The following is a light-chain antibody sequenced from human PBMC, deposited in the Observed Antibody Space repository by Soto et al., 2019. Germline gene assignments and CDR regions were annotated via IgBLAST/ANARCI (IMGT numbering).Light chain of an antibody. J-gene: IGLJ2*01. V-gene: IGLV7-43*01. CDR2: STN. Sequence: QAVVTQEPSLTVSPGGTVTLTCAVYTGAVTSSNYPNWFQQKPGQAPRALIYSTNHKYSWTPARFSGSLLGGKAALTLMGVPPEGKLDIFYLLDYGGKSGVFSGWT. CDR3: LLDYGGKSGV. CDR1: TGAVTSSNY.